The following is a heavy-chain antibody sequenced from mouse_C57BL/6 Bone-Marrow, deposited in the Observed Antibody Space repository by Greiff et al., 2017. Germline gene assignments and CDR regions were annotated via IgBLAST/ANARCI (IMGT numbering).Heavy chain of an antibody. D-gene: IGHD2-5*01. J-gene: IGHJ4*01. CDR1: GFSLTSYG. CDR3: ARRGYSNYAMDY. V-gene: IGHV2-2*01. Sequence: VQVVESGPGLVQPSQSLSITCTVSGFSLTSYGVHWVRQSPGKGLEWLGVIWSGGSTDYNAALIPRLSSSNDNSKNQIFFKMNSLQADDTAIYYCARRGYSNYAMDYGGQGTSVTGSS. CDR2: IWSGGST.